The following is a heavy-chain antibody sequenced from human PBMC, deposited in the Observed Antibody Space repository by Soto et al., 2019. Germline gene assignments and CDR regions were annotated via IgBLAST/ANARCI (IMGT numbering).Heavy chain of an antibody. CDR3: AGSTGGPSGSWWFDP. Sequence: QVQLQESGPGLLKPSGTLYLTCAVSGGSISPTTWWNWVRQPPGKGLEWIAEMNDSGQTHSNPSLKSRVTISVHKSSIQSSLKLSSVTAADTAVYYCAGSTGGPSGSWWFDPWGQGALVTVSS. J-gene: IGHJ5*02. V-gene: IGHV4-4*02. CDR1: GGSISPTTW. CDR2: MNDSGQT. D-gene: IGHD3-10*01.